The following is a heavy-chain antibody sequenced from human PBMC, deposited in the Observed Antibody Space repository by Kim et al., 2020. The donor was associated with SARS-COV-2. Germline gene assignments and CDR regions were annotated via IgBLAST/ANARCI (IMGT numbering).Heavy chain of an antibody. D-gene: IGHD1-1*01. CDR3: ARDSTPGTTSYYYYGMDV. Sequence: VKGRFTISRDNAKNSLDLQMNSLRAEDTAVYYCARDSTPGTTSYYYYGMDVWGQGTTVTVSS. V-gene: IGHV3-11*01. J-gene: IGHJ6*02.